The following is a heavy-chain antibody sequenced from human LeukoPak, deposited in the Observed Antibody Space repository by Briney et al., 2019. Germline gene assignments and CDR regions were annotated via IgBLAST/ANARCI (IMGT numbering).Heavy chain of an antibody. D-gene: IGHD3-10*01. J-gene: IGHJ6*03. CDR2: ISGSGGST. Sequence: GGTLRLSCAASGFTFSSYGMSWVRQAPGKGLEWVSAISGSGGSTYYADSVKGRFTISRDNSKNTLYLQMNSLRAEDTAVYYCARSGRWYYYYYYMDVWGKGTTVTVSS. V-gene: IGHV3-23*01. CDR3: ARSGRWYYYYYYMDV. CDR1: GFTFSSYG.